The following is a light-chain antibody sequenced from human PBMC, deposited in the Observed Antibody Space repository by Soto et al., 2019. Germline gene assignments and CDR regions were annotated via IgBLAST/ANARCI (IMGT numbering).Light chain of an antibody. CDR2: DAS. V-gene: IGKV3-15*01. J-gene: IGKJ1*01. CDR3: QQNNNWPRT. CDR1: QSVSSN. Sequence: EIVMTQSPATLSVSPGERATLSCRASQSVSSNLAWFQQRPGQAPRLLMYDASTRATDIPARFSGNGSGTEFTLTISSLQSEDFAVYYPQQNNNWPRTFGQGTKV.